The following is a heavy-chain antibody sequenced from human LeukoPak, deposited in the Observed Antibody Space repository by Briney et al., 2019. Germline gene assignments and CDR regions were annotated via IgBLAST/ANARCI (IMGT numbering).Heavy chain of an antibody. CDR3: AAVDATRWSKAWLPFDY. Sequence: GGSLRLSCTASGFTFGDYAMSWVRQAPGKGLEWVGFIRSKAYGGTTEYAASVKGRFTISRDDSKSIAYLQMNSLRAEDTAVYYCAAVDATRWSKAWLPFDYWGQGTLVTVSS. V-gene: IGHV3-49*04. CDR1: GFTFGDYA. D-gene: IGHD4-23*01. J-gene: IGHJ4*02. CDR2: IRSKAYGGTT.